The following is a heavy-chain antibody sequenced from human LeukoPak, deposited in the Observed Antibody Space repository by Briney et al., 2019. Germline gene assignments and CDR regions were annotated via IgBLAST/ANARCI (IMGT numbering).Heavy chain of an antibody. J-gene: IGHJ4*02. D-gene: IGHD6-19*01. CDR1: GGSISGSSYY. Sequence: PSGTLSLTCTVSGGSISGSSYYWGWIRQPPGKGLGWLGSIYYSGSTYYNPSLKSRVTISVDTSKNQFSLKLSSVTAADTAVYYCARQSGWYLFDYWGQGTLVTVSS. V-gene: IGHV4-39*01. CDR2: IYYSGST. CDR3: ARQSGWYLFDY.